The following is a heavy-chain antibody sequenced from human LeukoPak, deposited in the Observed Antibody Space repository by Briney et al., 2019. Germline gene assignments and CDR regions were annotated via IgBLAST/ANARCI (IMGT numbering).Heavy chain of an antibody. Sequence: SVKVSCKASGGTFSSYAISWVRQAPGQGLEWMGRIIPILGIANYAQKFQGRVTITADKSTSTAYMELSSLRSEDTAVYYCARAAVAGTYFDYWGQGTLVTVSS. CDR3: ARAAVAGTYFDY. D-gene: IGHD6-19*01. CDR1: GGTFSSYA. CDR2: IIPILGIA. V-gene: IGHV1-69*04. J-gene: IGHJ4*02.